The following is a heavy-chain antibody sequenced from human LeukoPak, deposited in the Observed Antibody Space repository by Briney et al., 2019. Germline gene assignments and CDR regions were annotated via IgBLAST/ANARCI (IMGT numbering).Heavy chain of an antibody. D-gene: IGHD2-21*01. CDR2: ISSSGSTI. J-gene: IGHJ4*02. CDR1: GFTFSSYE. V-gene: IGHV3-48*03. Sequence: GGSLGLSCAASGFTFSSYEMNWVRQAPGKGLEWVSYISSSGSTIYYADSVKGRFTISRDNARNSLYLQIHSLRAEDTAVYYCARDLFFGRAYWGQGTLVTVSS. CDR3: ARDLFFGRAY.